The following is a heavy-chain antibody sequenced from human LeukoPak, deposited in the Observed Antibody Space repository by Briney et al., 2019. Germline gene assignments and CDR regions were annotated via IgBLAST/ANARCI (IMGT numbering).Heavy chain of an antibody. Sequence: GRSLRLSCAASGFTFSSYGMHWVRQAPGKGLEWVAVISYDGSNKYYADSVKGRFTISRDNSKNTLYLQMNSLRAEDTAVYYCARDRAPLLRGDAFDIWGQGTMVTVSS. J-gene: IGHJ3*02. CDR1: GFTFSSYG. CDR3: ARDRAPLLRGDAFDI. D-gene: IGHD1-26*01. CDR2: ISYDGSNK. V-gene: IGHV3-30*03.